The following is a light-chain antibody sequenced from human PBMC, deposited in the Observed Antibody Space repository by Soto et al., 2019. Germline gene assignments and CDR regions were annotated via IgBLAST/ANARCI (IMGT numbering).Light chain of an antibody. CDR3: GPWDSSLSAYV. CDR1: SSNIGGNS. J-gene: IGLJ1*01. V-gene: IGLV1-51*01. Sequence: QSVLTQPPSVSAAPGQKVTISCSGSSSNIGGNSVSWYQQLPGTAPKLLIYEDNKRPSWIPDRFSGSKSGTSATLGITGFQTGDEADYYCGPWDSSLSAYVFGTWTNATVL. CDR2: EDN.